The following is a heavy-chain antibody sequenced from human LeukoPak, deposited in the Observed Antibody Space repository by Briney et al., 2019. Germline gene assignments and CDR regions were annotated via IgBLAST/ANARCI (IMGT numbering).Heavy chain of an antibody. CDR2: ISASGGST. V-gene: IGHV3-23*01. CDR1: GFTFSSYA. CDR3: AKASGYYTDTNY. Sequence: GGSLRLSCAASGFTFSSYAMSWVRQAPGKGLEWVSTISASGGSTYYADSVKGRFTISRDNSKNTLYLQMNSLRAEDTAVYYCAKASGYYTDTNYWGQGTLVTVSS. D-gene: IGHD3-3*01. J-gene: IGHJ4*02.